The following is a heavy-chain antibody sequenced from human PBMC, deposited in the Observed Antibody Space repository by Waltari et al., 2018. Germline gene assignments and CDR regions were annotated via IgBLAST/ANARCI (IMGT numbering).Heavy chain of an antibody. Sequence: QLELQESGPGLVKPTETTSLTRSVPGGSISRSGYYWVWIRQPTGKGLEWIGSSYYSGTTYYKPSLSSRVTISVGTSKSQFSLKLTSVTAADTAMYFCARQSYYDESGHDWGQGTLVTVSS. CDR2: SYYSGTT. J-gene: IGHJ4*02. CDR3: ARQSYYDESGHD. V-gene: IGHV4-39*01. D-gene: IGHD3-22*01. CDR1: GGSISRSGYY.